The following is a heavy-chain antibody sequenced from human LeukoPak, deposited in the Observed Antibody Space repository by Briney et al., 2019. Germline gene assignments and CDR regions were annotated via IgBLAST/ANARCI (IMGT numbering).Heavy chain of an antibody. J-gene: IGHJ4*02. CDR1: GYSFSSYW. CDR2: IFPGDSDV. Sequence: GESLQISCQGSGYSFSSYWIGWVRQVPGKGLEWMGIIFPGDSDVKYSPSFLGQVTFSADKSNSTAYLQWSSLKASDTAVYFCARQSSRRNNDYWGQGTLVTVSS. D-gene: IGHD1-14*01. CDR3: ARQSSRRNNDY. V-gene: IGHV5-51*01.